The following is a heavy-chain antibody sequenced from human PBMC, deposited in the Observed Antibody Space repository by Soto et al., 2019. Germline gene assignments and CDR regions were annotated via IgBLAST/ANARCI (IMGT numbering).Heavy chain of an antibody. CDR2: IGTAGDT. CDR1: GFTFSSYD. D-gene: IGHD3-3*01. CDR3: AKGIFGSYYYMDV. V-gene: IGHV3-13*01. J-gene: IGHJ6*03. Sequence: GGSLRLCCAASGFTFSSYDMHWVRQATGKGLEWVSTIGTAGDTYYPGSVKGRFTISRENAKNSLYLQMSGLRAGDTAVYYCAKGIFGSYYYMDVWGKGTTVTVSS.